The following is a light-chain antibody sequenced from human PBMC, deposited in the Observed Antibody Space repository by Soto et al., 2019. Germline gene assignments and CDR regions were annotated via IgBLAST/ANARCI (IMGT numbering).Light chain of an antibody. V-gene: IGLV4-69*02. CDR3: QTWGTGFRL. CDR2: LNSDGSH. J-gene: IGLJ2*01. Sequence: QLVLTQSPSASASLGASVKLTCTLSSGHSSYAIAWHQQQPEKGPRYLMKLNSDGSHSKGDGIPDRFSASSSGAERYLTISSLQSDDEADYYCQTWGTGFRLFGGGTKVTVL. CDR1: SGHSSYA.